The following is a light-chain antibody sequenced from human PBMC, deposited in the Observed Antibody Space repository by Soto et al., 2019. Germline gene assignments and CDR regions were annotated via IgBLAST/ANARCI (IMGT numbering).Light chain of an antibody. CDR1: QSVSSY. J-gene: IGKJ1*01. CDR2: DAS. Sequence: EIVLTQSPATLSLSPGERATLSCRASQSVSSYLAWYQQKPGQAPRLLIYDASNRATGIPARFSGSGSGTDFPLTISSLEPLYVSVYYCQRRSYWRGTLCKGTKLDIK. CDR3: QRRSYWRGT. V-gene: IGKV3-11*01.